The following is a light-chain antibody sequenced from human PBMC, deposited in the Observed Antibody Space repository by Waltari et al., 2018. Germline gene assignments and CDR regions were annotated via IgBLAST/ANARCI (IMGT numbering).Light chain of an antibody. Sequence: QSALTQPPSASGSPGQSVTISCTGSSSDVGGYHYVSWFQQHPGKAPKLLISEVNKRPSGVPDRFSGSNSGNTASLTVSGLQADDEADYYCSSYAGSDTFVFGTGTRVTVL. J-gene: IGLJ1*01. V-gene: IGLV2-8*01. CDR1: SSDVGGYHY. CDR2: EVN. CDR3: SSYAGSDTFV.